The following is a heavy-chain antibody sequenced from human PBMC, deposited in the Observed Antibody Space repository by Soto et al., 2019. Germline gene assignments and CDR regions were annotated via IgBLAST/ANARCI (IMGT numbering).Heavy chain of an antibody. D-gene: IGHD3-10*01. CDR1: GGTFSSYT. CDR2: IIPILGIA. V-gene: IGHV1-69*02. CDR3: ARSYGESHAFDI. Sequence: QVQLVQSGAEVKKPGSSVKVSCKASGGTFSSYTISWVRQAPGQGLEWMGRIIPILGIANYAQKFRGRVTITADKSTSTAYMELSSLRSEDTAVYYCARSYGESHAFDIWGQGTMVTVSS. J-gene: IGHJ3*02.